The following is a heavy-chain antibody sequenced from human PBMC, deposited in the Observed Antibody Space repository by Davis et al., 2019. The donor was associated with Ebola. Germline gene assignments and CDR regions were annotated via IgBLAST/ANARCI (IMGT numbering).Heavy chain of an antibody. D-gene: IGHD6-19*01. CDR3: ARPQQWLAFDY. Sequence: GESLKISCAASGFTFSDYYMSWIRQAPGKGLEWVSYISSSSSTIYYADSVKGRFTISRDNAKNSLYLQMNSLRAEDTAVYYCARPQQWLAFDYWGQGTLVTVSS. CDR2: ISSSSSTI. CDR1: GFTFSDYY. V-gene: IGHV3-11*04. J-gene: IGHJ4*02.